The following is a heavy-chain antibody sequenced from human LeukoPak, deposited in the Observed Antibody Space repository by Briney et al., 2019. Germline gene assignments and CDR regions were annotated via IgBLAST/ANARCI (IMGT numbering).Heavy chain of an antibody. D-gene: IGHD3-9*01. CDR2: ISGSGGST. V-gene: IGHV3-23*01. J-gene: IGHJ4*02. CDR1: GFTFSSYG. CDR3: ARARSRYYSIDY. Sequence: GGSLRLSCAASGFTFSSYGMSWVRQAPGKGLEWVSAISGSGGSTYYADSVKGRFTISRDNSKNTLYLQMNSLRAEDTAVYYCARARSRYYSIDYWGQGTLVTVSS.